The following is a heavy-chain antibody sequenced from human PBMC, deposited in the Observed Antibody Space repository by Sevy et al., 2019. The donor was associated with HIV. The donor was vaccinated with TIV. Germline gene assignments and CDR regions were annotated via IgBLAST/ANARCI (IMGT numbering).Heavy chain of an antibody. CDR1: GYTLTELS. CDR3: ATASKNILTGPYYYYGMDV. V-gene: IGHV1-24*01. CDR2: FDPEDGET. D-gene: IGHD3-9*01. Sequence: ASVKVSCKVSGYTLTELSMHWVRQAPGKGLEWMGGFDPEDGETIYAQKFQGRVTMTEDTSTDKAYMELSSLRSEDTAVYYCATASKNILTGPYYYYGMDVWGQGTTVTVSS. J-gene: IGHJ6*02.